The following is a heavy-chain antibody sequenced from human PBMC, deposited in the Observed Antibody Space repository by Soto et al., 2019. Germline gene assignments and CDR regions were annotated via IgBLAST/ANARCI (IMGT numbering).Heavy chain of an antibody. CDR1: GGSISSYY. Sequence: SETLSLTCTVSGGSISSYYWSWIRQPPGKGLEWIGYIYYSGSTNYNPSLKSRVTISVDTSKNQFSLKLSSVTAADTAVYYCARDRSGWPRAFDYWGQGTLVTVSS. V-gene: IGHV4-59*01. CDR3: ARDRSGWPRAFDY. D-gene: IGHD6-19*01. CDR2: IYYSGST. J-gene: IGHJ4*02.